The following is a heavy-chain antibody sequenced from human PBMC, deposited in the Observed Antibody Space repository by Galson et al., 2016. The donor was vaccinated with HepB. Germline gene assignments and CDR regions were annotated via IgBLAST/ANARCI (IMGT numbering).Heavy chain of an antibody. CDR1: GYSFTDYY. D-gene: IGHD6-6*01. CDR3: ARTPAARPHITGARHFDY. V-gene: IGHV1-2*02. J-gene: IGHJ4*02. Sequence: SVKVSCKASGYSFTDYYIHWVRQAPGQGLEWMGWINPNSGGTKYALNFQGRVTMSRDKSISTVYMEMNRLRSDDTAIYYCARTPAARPHITGARHFDYWGQGTLVTVSS. CDR2: INPNSGGT.